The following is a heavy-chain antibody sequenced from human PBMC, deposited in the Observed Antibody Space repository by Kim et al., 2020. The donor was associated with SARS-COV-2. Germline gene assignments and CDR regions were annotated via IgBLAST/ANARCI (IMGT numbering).Heavy chain of an antibody. V-gene: IGHV4-59*01. CDR3: ARGADFWSGYYPSGDYGMGV. J-gene: IGHJ6*02. CDR2: IYYSGST. Sequence: SETLSLTCTVSGGSISSYYWSWIRQPPGKGLEWIGYIYYSGSTNYNPSLKSRVTISVDTSKNQFSLKLSSVTAADTAVYYCARGADFWSGYYPSGDYGMGVWGQGTTVTVSS. D-gene: IGHD3-3*01. CDR1: GGSISSYY.